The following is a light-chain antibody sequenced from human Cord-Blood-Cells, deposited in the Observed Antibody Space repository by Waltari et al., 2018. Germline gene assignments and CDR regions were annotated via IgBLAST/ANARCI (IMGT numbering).Light chain of an antibody. CDR1: QSVSSN. Sequence: EIVMTQSPATLSVSPGERATLSCRASQSVSSNLAWYQQKPGQAPRPLIYGPSTRATGIPARFSGSGSGTEFTLTISSLQSEDFAVYYCQQYNNWLTFGGGTKVEIK. V-gene: IGKV3-15*01. J-gene: IGKJ4*01. CDR3: QQYNNWLT. CDR2: GPS.